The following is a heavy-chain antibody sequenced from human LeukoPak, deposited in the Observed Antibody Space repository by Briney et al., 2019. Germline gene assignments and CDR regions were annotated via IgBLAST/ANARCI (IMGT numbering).Heavy chain of an antibody. D-gene: IGHD3-10*02. J-gene: IGHJ6*04. CDR3: AELVITMIGGV. CDR1: GFSFSTYE. V-gene: IGHV3-48*03. CDR2: ISSSGSTI. Sequence: PGGSLRLSCAASGFSFSTYEFHWVRQAPGKGLEWVSYISSSGSTIYYADSVKGRFTISRDNAKNSLYLQMNSLRAEDTAVYYCAELVITMIGGVWGKGTTVTVSS.